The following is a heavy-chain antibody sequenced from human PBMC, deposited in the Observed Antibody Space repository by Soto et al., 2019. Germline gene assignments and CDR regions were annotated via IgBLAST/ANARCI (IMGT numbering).Heavy chain of an antibody. D-gene: IGHD5-12*01. CDR1: GFTFSNYA. J-gene: IGHJ6*02. CDR3: ARVSGGYYYYGMDV. CDR2: ISYDGSNK. V-gene: IGHV3-30-3*01. Sequence: QGQLVESGGGVVQPGRSLRLSCAASGFTFSNYAIHWVRQAPGKGLEWVAVISYDGSNKFYADSVRGRFTISRDNSKNMVNLQMNSLRAEDTAVYYCARVSGGYYYYGMDVWGQGTTVTVSS.